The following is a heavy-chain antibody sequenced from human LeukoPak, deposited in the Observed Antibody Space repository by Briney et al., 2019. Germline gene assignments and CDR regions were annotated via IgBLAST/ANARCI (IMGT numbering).Heavy chain of an antibody. CDR1: GYTFTGYY. V-gene: IGHV1-2*02. CDR2: INPDSGGT. CDR3: ARDFYYDSSGYYSSEYFQH. D-gene: IGHD3-22*01. Sequence: GASVKVSCKASGYTFTGYYMHWVRQAPGQGLEWMGWINPDSGGTNYAQKFQGRVTMTRDTSISTAYMELSRLRSDDTAVYYCARDFYYDSSGYYSSEYFQHWGQGTLVTVSS. J-gene: IGHJ1*01.